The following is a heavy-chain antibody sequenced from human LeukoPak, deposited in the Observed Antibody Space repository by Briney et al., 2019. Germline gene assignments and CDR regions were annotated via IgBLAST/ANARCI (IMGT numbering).Heavy chain of an antibody. CDR2: IIPIFGTA. V-gene: IGHV1-69*05. Sequence: SVKVSCKASGGTFSSYAISWVRQAPGQGLEWMGGIIPIFGTANYAQKFQGRVTITTDESTSTAYMELSSLRSEDTAVYYCASAPRPPTYYDFWSGRGLDYWGQGTLVTVSS. CDR3: ASAPRPPTYYDFWSGRGLDY. CDR1: GGTFSSYA. D-gene: IGHD3-3*01. J-gene: IGHJ4*02.